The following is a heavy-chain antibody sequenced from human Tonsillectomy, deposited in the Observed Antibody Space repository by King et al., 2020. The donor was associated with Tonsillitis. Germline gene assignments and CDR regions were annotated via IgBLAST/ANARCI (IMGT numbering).Heavy chain of an antibody. D-gene: IGHD1-14*01. J-gene: IGHJ3*02. V-gene: IGHV4-31*01. CDR2: IYNSGSA. CDR3: ASMYKHAFEM. Sequence: VQLQESGPGLVTPSQTLSLTCTVSGASISSGGYYWTWIRQHPGKGLEWIGYIYNSGSASYNTSLNSLVSISPDTSRNQFSLRLSSVTAADTAVYYCASMYKHAFEMWGQGTMVTVSA. CDR1: GASISSGGYY.